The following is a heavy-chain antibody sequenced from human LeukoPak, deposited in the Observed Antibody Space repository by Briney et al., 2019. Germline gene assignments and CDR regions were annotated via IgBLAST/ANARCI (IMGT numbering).Heavy chain of an antibody. J-gene: IGHJ4*02. CDR3: AKDIRPVAYYGGFDY. D-gene: IGHD1-26*01. CDR2: ISWNSGSI. V-gene: IGHV3-9*01. Sequence: GGSLRLSCAASGFTFDDYAMHWVRQAPGKGLEWVSGISWNSGSIGYADSVEGRFTISRDNAKNSLYLQMNSLRAEDTALYYCAKDIRPVAYYGGFDYWGQGTLVTVSS. CDR1: GFTFDDYA.